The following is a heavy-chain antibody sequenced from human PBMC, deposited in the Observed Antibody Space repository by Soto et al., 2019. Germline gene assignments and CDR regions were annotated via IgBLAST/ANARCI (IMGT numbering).Heavy chain of an antibody. V-gene: IGHV4-39*01. D-gene: IGHD6-19*01. CDR3: ARHHESGWYGY. CDR1: GGAIDKSTYY. Sequence: QLPLQESGPGLVKPSETLSLTCSVSGGAIDKSTYYWCWIRQPPGKGLEWIGSIYYSGSTYYYPSFKSRVTISVDTSRNQFSLKLSSVTAADTAVYYCARHHESGWYGYWGQGTLVTVSS. J-gene: IGHJ4*02. CDR2: IYYSGST.